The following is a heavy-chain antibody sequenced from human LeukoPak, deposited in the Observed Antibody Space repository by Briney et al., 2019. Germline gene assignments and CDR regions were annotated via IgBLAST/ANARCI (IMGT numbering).Heavy chain of an antibody. CDR1: GYSISSGYY. V-gene: IGHV4-61*01. Sequence: SETLSLTCTVSGYSISSGYYWSWFRQSPGKGLEWIGYIYYRGSTDYSPSLKSRVTISLDTSKNQLSLKLRSVTAADTAVYYCARVRFLEWPAPMDVWGKGTTVTVSS. D-gene: IGHD3-3*01. CDR3: ARVRFLEWPAPMDV. J-gene: IGHJ6*03. CDR2: IYYRGST.